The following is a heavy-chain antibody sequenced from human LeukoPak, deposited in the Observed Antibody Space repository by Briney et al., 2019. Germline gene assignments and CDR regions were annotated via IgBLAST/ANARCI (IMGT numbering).Heavy chain of an antibody. CDR2: INPNSGGT. CDR1: GYTFTGYY. CDR3: ARAEVRGAINWFDP. D-gene: IGHD3-10*01. J-gene: IGHJ5*02. V-gene: IGHV1-2*02. Sequence: ASVTVSCKASGYTFTGYYMHWVRQAPGQGLEWMGWINPNSGGTNYAQKFQGRVTMTRDTSISTAYMELSRLRSDDTAVYYCARAEVRGAINWFDPWGQGTLVTVSS.